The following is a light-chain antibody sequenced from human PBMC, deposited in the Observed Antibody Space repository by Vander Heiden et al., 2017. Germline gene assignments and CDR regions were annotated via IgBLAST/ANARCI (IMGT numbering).Light chain of an antibody. CDR3: HVWDSSTEHLV. CDR1: NIGSKS. V-gene: IGLV3-21*02. J-gene: IGLJ1*01. CDR2: GDS. Sequence: SSVLTQPPSVSVAPGQTARITCGVHNIGSKSVHWYQQKPGQAPVLVVYGDSDRHSGIPERFSGSNSGNTATLSISRVEAGDEADYFCHVWDSSTEHLVFGAGTTVTVL.